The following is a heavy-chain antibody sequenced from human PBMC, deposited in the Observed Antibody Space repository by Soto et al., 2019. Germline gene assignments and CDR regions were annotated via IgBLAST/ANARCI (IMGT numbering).Heavy chain of an antibody. J-gene: IGHJ3*02. V-gene: IGHV3-23*01. D-gene: IGHD6-19*01. CDR3: AKGRAVAGYDAFDI. Sequence: PGGSLRLSCAASGFTFSSYAMSWVRQAPGKGLEWVSAISGSGGSTYYADSVKGRFTISRDNAKNSLYLQMNSLRAEDTALYYCAKGRAVAGYDAFDIWGQGTMVTVSS. CDR2: ISGSGGST. CDR1: GFTFSSYA.